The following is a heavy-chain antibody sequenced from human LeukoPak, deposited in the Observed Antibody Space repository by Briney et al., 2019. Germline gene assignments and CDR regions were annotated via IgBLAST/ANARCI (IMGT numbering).Heavy chain of an antibody. D-gene: IGHD3-9*01. CDR2: ISGSGGST. Sequence: GGSLRLSCAASGFTFSSYAMSWVRQAPGKGLEWVSAISGSGGSTYYADSVKGRFTISRDNSKNTLYLQMNSLRAEDTAVYYCAKSPGRSSIFPDDFDYWGQGTLVTVSS. J-gene: IGHJ4*02. CDR1: GFTFSSYA. CDR3: AKSPGRSSIFPDDFDY. V-gene: IGHV3-23*01.